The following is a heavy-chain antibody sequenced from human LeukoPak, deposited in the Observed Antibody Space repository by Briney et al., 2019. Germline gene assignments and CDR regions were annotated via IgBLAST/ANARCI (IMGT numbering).Heavy chain of an antibody. CDR1: GGSFSGYY. V-gene: IGHV4-34*01. D-gene: IGHD4-23*01. Sequence: SETLSLTCAVYGGSFSGYYWSWIRQPPGKGLEWIGEINHSGSTNYNPSLKSRVTISVDTSQNQFSLKLSSVTAADTAVYYCARGRGVYGGNSGVWFVPWGQGTLVTVSS. CDR2: INHSGST. CDR3: ARGRGVYGGNSGVWFVP. J-gene: IGHJ5*02.